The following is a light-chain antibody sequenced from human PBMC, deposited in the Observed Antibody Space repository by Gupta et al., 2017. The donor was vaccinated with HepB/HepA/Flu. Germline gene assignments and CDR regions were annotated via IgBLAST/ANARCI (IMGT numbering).Light chain of an antibody. Sequence: SYVLTQPPSVSVAPGKTARITCGGNNIGSKSVHWYQQKPGQAPVLVIEYDSDRPSGLPELCAGSNSGTNATARTIRVEASDEADDYCQEWDCRSDGVFGGGTNLTVI. CDR3: QEWDCRSDGV. V-gene: IGLV3-21*04. CDR1: NIGSKS. CDR2: YDS. J-gene: IGLJ2*01.